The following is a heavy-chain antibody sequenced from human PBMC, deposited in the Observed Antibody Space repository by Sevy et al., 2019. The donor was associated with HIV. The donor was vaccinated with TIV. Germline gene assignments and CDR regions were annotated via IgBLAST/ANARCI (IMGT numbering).Heavy chain of an antibody. CDR1: GFTFSSYA. CDR3: ARDTNPELAVSLWDDAFDF. Sequence: GGSLRLSCAASGFTFSSYAMHWVRQAPGKGLEWVAVISYDGSNKYYADSVKGRFTISRDNSKNTLYLQMNSLRAEDTAVYYCARDTNPELAVSLWDDAFDFWGQGTMVTVSS. J-gene: IGHJ3*01. CDR2: ISYDGSNK. V-gene: IGHV3-30-3*01. D-gene: IGHD3-10*01.